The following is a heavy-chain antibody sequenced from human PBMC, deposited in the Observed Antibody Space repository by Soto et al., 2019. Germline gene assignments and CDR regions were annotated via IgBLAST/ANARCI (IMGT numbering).Heavy chain of an antibody. D-gene: IGHD3-3*01. V-gene: IGHV1-18*04. Sequence: WASVKVSCKASGYTFTSYGISWVRQAPGQGLEWMGWISAYNGNTNYAQKLQGRVTMTTDTSTSTAYMELRSLRSDDTAVYYCATNYDFWSGYYTGYFDYWGQGTLVTVSS. CDR3: ATNYDFWSGYYTGYFDY. CDR2: ISAYNGNT. CDR1: GYTFTSYG. J-gene: IGHJ4*02.